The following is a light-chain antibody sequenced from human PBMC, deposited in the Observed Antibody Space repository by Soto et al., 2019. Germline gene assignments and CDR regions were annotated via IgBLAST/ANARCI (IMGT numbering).Light chain of an antibody. CDR1: QDISNY. J-gene: IGKJ5*01. CDR2: DAS. Sequence: DIQMTQSPSSLSASVGDRVTITCQASQDISNYLNWYQHKPGKAPXXLXYDASNLETGVPSRFSGSGSGTDFTLTISSLQPEEIATSYCQQYDNLPGPRAFGQGTRLEIK. V-gene: IGKV1-33*01. CDR3: QQYDNLPGPRA.